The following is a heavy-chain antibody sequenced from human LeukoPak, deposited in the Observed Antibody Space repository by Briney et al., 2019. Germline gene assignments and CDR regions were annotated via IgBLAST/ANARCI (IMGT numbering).Heavy chain of an antibody. Sequence: SETLSLTCTVSGGSISSYYWSWIRQFPGKGLEWIGYIYYSGSTNYNPSLKSRVTISVDTSKNQFSLKLSSVTAADTAVYYCARVPTVTFFDYWGQGTLVTVSS. V-gene: IGHV4-59*01. CDR3: ARVPTVTFFDY. CDR1: GGSISSYY. J-gene: IGHJ4*02. D-gene: IGHD4-17*01. CDR2: IYYSGST.